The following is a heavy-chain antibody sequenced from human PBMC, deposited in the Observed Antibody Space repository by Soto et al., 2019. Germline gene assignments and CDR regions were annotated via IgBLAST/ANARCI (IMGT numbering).Heavy chain of an antibody. CDR1: GYTFTSYA. J-gene: IGHJ4*02. CDR2: INAGNGNT. CDR3: TRVSGWYVLDY. Sequence: QVQLVQSGAEEKKPGASVKVSCKASGYTFTSYAMHWVRQAPGQRLEWMGWINAGNGNTKYSQKLEGRVTITRDTSASTVYTELSSLRSEDTAVYYCTRVSGWYVLDYWGQGTLVTVSS. D-gene: IGHD6-19*01. V-gene: IGHV1-3*05.